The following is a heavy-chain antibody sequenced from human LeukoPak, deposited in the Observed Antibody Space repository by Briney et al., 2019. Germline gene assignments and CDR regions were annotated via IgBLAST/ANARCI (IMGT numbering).Heavy chain of an antibody. CDR2: MSSSDDGR. Sequence: GGSLRLSCTASGFTFSNYAMNWVRQAPGKGLEWVSAMSSSDDGRHYAASVRGRFTISRDTSRSTLYLQMNSLRAEDAAVYYCAKAPVTSCRGAFCYPFDYWGQGTLVTVSS. V-gene: IGHV3-23*01. CDR3: AKAPVTSCRGAFCYPFDY. D-gene: IGHD2-15*01. CDR1: GFTFSNYA. J-gene: IGHJ4*02.